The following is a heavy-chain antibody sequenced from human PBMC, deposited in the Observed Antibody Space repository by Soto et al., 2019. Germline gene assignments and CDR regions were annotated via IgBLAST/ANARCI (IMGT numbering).Heavy chain of an antibody. D-gene: IGHD3-10*01. J-gene: IGHJ6*02. CDR1: GYTFTSYC. CDR3: ARRSYYGSGYYYGMDV. CDR2: ISAYNGNT. V-gene: IGHV1-18*01. Sequence: ASLKVSCKASGYTFTSYCISWVRQAPVQGLEWMGWISAYNGNTNYAQKLQGRVTMTTDTSTSTAYMELRSLRSDDTAVYYCARRSYYGSGYYYGMDVWGQGTTVTVSS.